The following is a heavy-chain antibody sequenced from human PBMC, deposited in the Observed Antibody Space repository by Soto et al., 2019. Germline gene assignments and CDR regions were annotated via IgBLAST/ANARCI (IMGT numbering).Heavy chain of an antibody. D-gene: IGHD3-16*01. Sequence: EVHLVESGGGLVQPGGSLRLSCAASGFTFSSYWMHWVRQAPGKGLVWVSRINSDGSSIRYADSVKGRFTISRDNAKNTLYLQMNNLTDDDTAEYYWATSISVGGGGWGQGTLVTVSS. CDR1: GFTFSSYW. V-gene: IGHV3-74*01. CDR3: ATSISVGGGG. CDR2: INSDGSSI. J-gene: IGHJ4*02.